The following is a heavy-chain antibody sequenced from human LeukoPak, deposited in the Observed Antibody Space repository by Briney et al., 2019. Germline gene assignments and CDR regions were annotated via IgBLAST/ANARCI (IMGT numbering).Heavy chain of an antibody. Sequence: PSETLSLTCAVYGGSFSGYYWSWIRQPPGKGLEWIGEINHSGSTNYNPSLKSRVTISVDTSKNQFSLKLSSVTAADTAVYYCARVRGRARWLQFLGFFFDYWGQGTLVTVSS. D-gene: IGHD5-24*01. J-gene: IGHJ4*02. CDR1: GGSFSGYY. V-gene: IGHV4-34*01. CDR2: INHSGST. CDR3: ARVRGRARWLQFLGFFFDY.